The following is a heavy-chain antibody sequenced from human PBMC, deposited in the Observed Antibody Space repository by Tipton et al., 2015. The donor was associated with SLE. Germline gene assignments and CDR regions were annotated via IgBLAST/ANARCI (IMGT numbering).Heavy chain of an antibody. CDR1: GGSISRSSYY. J-gene: IGHJ6*02. V-gene: IGHV4-39*01. CDR3: TRVHDYYNMDV. CDR2: IYYSGRT. Sequence: LRLSCTVSGGSISRSSYYWGWIRQPPGKGLEWIGNIYYSGRTYYKASLKSRVIISVDTSKTQLSLNLSSVTAADTAVYYCTRVHDYYNMDVWGQGTTVTVSS.